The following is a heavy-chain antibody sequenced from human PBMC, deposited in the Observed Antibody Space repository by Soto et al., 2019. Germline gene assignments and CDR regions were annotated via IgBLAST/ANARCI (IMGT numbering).Heavy chain of an antibody. CDR2: ISYDGSNK. Sequence: PVGSLRLSCAASGFTFSSYGMHWVRQAPGKGLEWVAVISYDGSNKYYADSVKGRFTISRDNSKNTLYLQMNSLRAEDTAVYYCAKVTYSGYDLYYYYGMDVWGQGTTVTVSS. V-gene: IGHV3-30*18. CDR3: AKVTYSGYDLYYYYGMDV. D-gene: IGHD5-12*01. CDR1: GFTFSSYG. J-gene: IGHJ6*02.